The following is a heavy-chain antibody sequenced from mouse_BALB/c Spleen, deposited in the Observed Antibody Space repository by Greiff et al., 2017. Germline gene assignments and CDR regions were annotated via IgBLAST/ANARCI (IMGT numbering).Heavy chain of an antibody. D-gene: IGHD1-1*01. Sequence: QVQLQQPGAELVKPGASVKLSCKASGYTFTSYWMHWVKQRPGQGLEWIGEIDPSDSYTNYNQKFKGKATLTVDKSSSTAYMQLSSLTSEDSAVYYCARSGCYGSNAMDYWGQGTSVTVSS. J-gene: IGHJ4*01. CDR3: ARSGCYGSNAMDY. V-gene: IGHV1-69*02. CDR1: GYTFTSYW. CDR2: IDPSDSYT.